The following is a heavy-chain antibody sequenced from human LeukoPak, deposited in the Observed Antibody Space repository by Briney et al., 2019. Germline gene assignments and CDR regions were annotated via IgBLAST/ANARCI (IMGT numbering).Heavy chain of an antibody. CDR2: ISYDGSNK. CDR1: GFTFSSYA. D-gene: IGHD1-20*01. CDR3: ARDLAPNNWNGDFDY. J-gene: IGHJ4*02. Sequence: GRSLRLSCAASGFTFSSYAMHWVCQAPGKGLEWVAVISYDGSNKYYADSVKGRFTISRDNSKNTLYLQMNSLRAEDTAVYYCARDLAPNNWNGDFDYWGQGTLVTVSS. V-gene: IGHV3-30-3*01.